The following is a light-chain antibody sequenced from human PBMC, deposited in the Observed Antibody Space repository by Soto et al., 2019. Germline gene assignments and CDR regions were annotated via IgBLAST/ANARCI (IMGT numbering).Light chain of an antibody. CDR1: QSVSSN. CDR3: QQYNNWPSYT. V-gene: IGKV3-15*01. J-gene: IGKJ2*01. CDR2: GAS. Sequence: EIVMTQSPATLSVSPGERATLSCRASQSVSSNLAWYQQKPGQAPRLLIYGASTRATGIPARFSGSGSGTEFTLTISGLQSEDFAVSYCQQYNNWPSYTYGHGTKLEIK.